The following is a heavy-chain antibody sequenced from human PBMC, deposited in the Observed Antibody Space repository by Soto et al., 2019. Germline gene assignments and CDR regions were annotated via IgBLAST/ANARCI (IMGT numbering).Heavy chain of an antibody. CDR3: ARDRGGNYYYYGMDV. CDR1: GFTFSSYG. CDR2: IWYDGSNK. V-gene: IGHV3-33*01. J-gene: IGHJ6*02. Sequence: QVQLVESGGGVVQPGRSLRLSCAASGFTFSSYGMHWVRQAPGKGLEWVAVIWYDGSNKYYADSVKGRFTISRDNSKNTLYLQMNSLRAEDTAVYYCARDRGGNYYYYGMDVWGQGTTVTVSS. D-gene: IGHD2-15*01.